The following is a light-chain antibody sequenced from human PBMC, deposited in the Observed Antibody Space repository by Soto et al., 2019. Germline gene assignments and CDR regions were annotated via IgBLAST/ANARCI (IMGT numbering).Light chain of an antibody. Sequence: EIVLTQSPGTQSLSPGERATLSCRASQSVSSNYLAWYQQKPGQTPRLLIYGASNRATGIPDRFSGSGSGTDFTLSISRLEPEDFAVYYCQQYVTSPLTFGGGTKVEIK. V-gene: IGKV3-20*01. CDR3: QQYVTSPLT. J-gene: IGKJ4*01. CDR1: QSVSSNY. CDR2: GAS.